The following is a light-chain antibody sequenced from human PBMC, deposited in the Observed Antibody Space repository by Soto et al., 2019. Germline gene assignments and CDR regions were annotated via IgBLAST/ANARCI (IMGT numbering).Light chain of an antibody. Sequence: DIQMTQSPSSLSASVGDIVTITCQASQDISIYLNWYQQKPGKAPKLLIYDASIMETGGPSRYSRSVSGTDFTFTISSLQPEDIAAYYCQQHDNPPLTFGGGTKVEIK. CDR1: QDISIY. CDR2: DAS. J-gene: IGKJ4*01. CDR3: QQHDNPPLT. V-gene: IGKV1-33*01.